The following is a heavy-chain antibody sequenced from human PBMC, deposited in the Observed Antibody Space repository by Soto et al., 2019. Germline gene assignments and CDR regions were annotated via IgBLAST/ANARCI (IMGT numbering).Heavy chain of an antibody. D-gene: IGHD2-15*01. CDR3: TRRDSPFDY. CDR1: GFTFSGSA. J-gene: IGHJ4*02. V-gene: IGHV3-73*01. CDR2: IRSKSNSYAT. Sequence: EVQLVESGGGLVQPGGSLKLSCAASGFTFSGSAMHWVRQASGKGLEWVGRIRSKSNSYATAYAASVKGRFTISRDDSKNTAYLQMNSLKTEDTAVYYCTRRDSPFDYWGQGTLVTVSS.